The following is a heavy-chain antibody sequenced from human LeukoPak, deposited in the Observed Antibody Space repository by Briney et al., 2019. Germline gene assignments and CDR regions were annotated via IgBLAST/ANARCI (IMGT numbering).Heavy chain of an antibody. V-gene: IGHV4-31*03. CDR1: GVSISSGGYY. J-gene: IGHJ4*02. CDR3: ARSTYYYDSSGYPFDY. Sequence: PSQTLSLTCTVSGVSISSGGYYWSWIRQHPGKGLEWIGYIYYSGSTYYNPSLQSRVTISVDTSKNQFSLKLSSVTAADTAVYYCARSTYYYDSSGYPFDYWGQGTLVTVSS. CDR2: IYYSGST. D-gene: IGHD3-22*01.